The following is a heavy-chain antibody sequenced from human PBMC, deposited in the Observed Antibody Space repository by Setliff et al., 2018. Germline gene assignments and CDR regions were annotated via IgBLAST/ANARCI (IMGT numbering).Heavy chain of an antibody. J-gene: IGHJ4*02. V-gene: IGHV4-61*02. Sequence: SQTLSLTCAVSGGSITSGSYYWSWIRQPAGEGLEWIGRLHTSGTTDYNPSLKGRVTISADTSTNHFSLKLTSVTAVDTAVYYCARDNTIVGATDYWGQGALVTVSS. D-gene: IGHD1-26*01. CDR1: GGSITSGSYY. CDR3: ARDNTIVGATDY. CDR2: LHTSGTT.